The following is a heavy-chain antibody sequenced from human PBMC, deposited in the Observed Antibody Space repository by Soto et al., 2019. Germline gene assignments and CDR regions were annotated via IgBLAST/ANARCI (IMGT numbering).Heavy chain of an antibody. Sequence: GGSLRLSCAASGFTFSSYWMHWVRQAPGKGLVWVSRINSDGSSTSYADSVKGRFTISRDNAKNTLYLQMNSLRAEDTAVYYCARVTRASLSLYSIYYYYMDVWGKGTTVTVSS. CDR2: INSDGSST. CDR1: GFTFSSYW. D-gene: IGHD3-16*01. V-gene: IGHV3-74*01. J-gene: IGHJ6*03. CDR3: ARVTRASLSLYSIYYYYMDV.